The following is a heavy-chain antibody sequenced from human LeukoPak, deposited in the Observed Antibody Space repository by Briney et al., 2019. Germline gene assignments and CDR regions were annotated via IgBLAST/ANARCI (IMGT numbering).Heavy chain of an antibody. CDR2: ISSSGTPI. CDR3: ARDGGWTFDY. D-gene: IGHD6-19*01. Sequence: GGSLRLSCAASGFTFNDYYMSWIRQAPGKGLECISYISSSGTPIYYADSLKGRSTISRDNAKNSLYLQMNSLRAEDTAVYYCARDGGWTFDYWGQGTLVTVSS. J-gene: IGHJ4*02. V-gene: IGHV3-11*01. CDR1: GFTFNDYY.